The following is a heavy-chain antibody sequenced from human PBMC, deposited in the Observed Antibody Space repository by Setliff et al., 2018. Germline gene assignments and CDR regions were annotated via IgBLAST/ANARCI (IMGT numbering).Heavy chain of an antibody. CDR3: ARHRPNLPFDA. Sequence: KPSETLSLTCSVSGGSISNSDYYWDWIRQPPGKGLEWIGGVYYSGDTYYIPSLLSRVTISVDTSKNQFSLKLSSVTAADTSVYFCARHRPNLPFDAWGQGARVTVSS. J-gene: IGHJ4*02. CDR1: GGSISNSDYY. V-gene: IGHV4-39*01. CDR2: VYYSGDT. D-gene: IGHD7-27*01.